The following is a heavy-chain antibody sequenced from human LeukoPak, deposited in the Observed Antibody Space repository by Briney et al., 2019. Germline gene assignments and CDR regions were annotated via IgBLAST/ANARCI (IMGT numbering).Heavy chain of an antibody. CDR3: ARDGGGWPLVDY. V-gene: IGHV1-3*03. CDR1: GYTFTSYA. J-gene: IGHJ4*02. D-gene: IGHD6-19*01. CDR2: INAGNGNT. Sequence: ASVKVSCKASGYTFTSYAMHWVRQAPGQRLEWMGWINAGNGNTKYSQEFQGRVTITRDTSASTAYMELSSLRSEDMAVYYCARDGGGWPLVDYWGQGTLVTVSS.